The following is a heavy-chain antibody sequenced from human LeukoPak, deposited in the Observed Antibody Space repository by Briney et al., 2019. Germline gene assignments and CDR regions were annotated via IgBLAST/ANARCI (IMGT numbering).Heavy chain of an antibody. CDR2: IYSDDRG. Sequence: GGSLRLSCAAAGFTIGSNYMAWVRRPPGKGLQWVSLIYSDDRGFYSDSVKGRFTISRDNAKNSLYLQMNSLRAEDTAVYYCARDLDDGYDDYWGQGTLVTVSS. CDR1: GFTIGSNY. D-gene: IGHD5-12*01. CDR3: ARDLDDGYDDY. J-gene: IGHJ4*02. V-gene: IGHV3-66*01.